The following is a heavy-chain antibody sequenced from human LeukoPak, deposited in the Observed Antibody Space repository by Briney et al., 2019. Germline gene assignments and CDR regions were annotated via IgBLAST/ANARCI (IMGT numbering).Heavy chain of an antibody. CDR2: LYYSVST. J-gene: IGHJ3*02. CDR1: GGSISSHY. D-gene: IGHD5-24*01. V-gene: IGHV4-59*11. CDR3: ARDIGGGGDGYNFHAFDI. Sequence: SETLSPTCTVSGGSISSHYWSWIRQPPGKGLEWIGYLYYSVSTNFNPSLKSRVTISVDTSKNQFSLKLSSVTAADTAVYYCARDIGGGGDGYNFHAFDIWGQGTMVTVSS.